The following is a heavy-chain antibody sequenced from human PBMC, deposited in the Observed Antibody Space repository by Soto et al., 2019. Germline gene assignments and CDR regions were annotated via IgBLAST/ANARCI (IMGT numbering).Heavy chain of an antibody. V-gene: IGHV3-33*01. J-gene: IGHJ3*02. CDR2: IWYDGSNK. Sequence: QVQLVESGGGVVQPGRSLRLSCAASGFTFSSYGMHWVRQAPGKGLEWVAVIWYDGSNKYYADSVKGRFTISRDNSKNTLYLQMNSLRAEDTAVYYCARESYGYGGGAFDIWGQGTMVTVS. CDR1: GFTFSSYG. D-gene: IGHD5-18*01. CDR3: ARESYGYGGGAFDI.